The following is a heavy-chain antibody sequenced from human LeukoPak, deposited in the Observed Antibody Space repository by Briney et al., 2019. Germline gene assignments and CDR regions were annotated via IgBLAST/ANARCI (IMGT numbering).Heavy chain of an antibody. J-gene: IGHJ4*02. CDR2: IYYSGST. Sequence: PPETLSLTCTVSGGSISSDSYYYNWIRQPPGKGLEWIGYIYYSGSTSYNSSLKSRVTISVDTSKGQFSLKLTSVTAADTAVYYCARFSRYCVSTSCSVYWGQGTLVTVSS. CDR1: GGSISSDSYY. D-gene: IGHD2-2*01. CDR3: ARFSRYCVSTSCSVY. V-gene: IGHV4-31*03.